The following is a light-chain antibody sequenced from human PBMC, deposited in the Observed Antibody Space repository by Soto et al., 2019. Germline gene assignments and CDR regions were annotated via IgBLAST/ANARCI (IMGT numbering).Light chain of an antibody. V-gene: IGKV1-17*01. J-gene: IGKJ5*01. CDR1: QGIRND. CDR3: LQHDSFPPT. CDR2: DTS. Sequence: DIQMTQSPSSLSASVGDRVTITCRASQGIRNDLVWYQQKPGKAPKRLIYDTSSLHSGVPSRFRGSGSGTEFTLSITSLQPEDFATYYCLQHDSFPPTFGQGTRLEIK.